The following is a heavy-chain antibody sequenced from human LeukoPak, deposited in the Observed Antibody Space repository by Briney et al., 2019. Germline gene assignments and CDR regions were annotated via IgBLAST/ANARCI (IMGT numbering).Heavy chain of an antibody. D-gene: IGHD1-26*01. CDR3: VKARELLFGPDAFDI. J-gene: IGHJ3*02. CDR1: GVSISSGGNY. V-gene: IGHV4-30-2*01. CDR2: IFHDGRT. Sequence: PSETLSLTCTVSGVSISSGGNYWSWIRQPPGKGLEYIGYIFHDGRTYYNPSLKSRVTISVDRSKNQFSLKLMSVTAADTAVFYCVKARELLFGPDAFDIWGQGTMVTVSS.